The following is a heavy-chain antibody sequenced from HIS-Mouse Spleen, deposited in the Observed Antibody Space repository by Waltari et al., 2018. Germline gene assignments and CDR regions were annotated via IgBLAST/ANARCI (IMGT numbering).Heavy chain of an antibody. CDR3: AKDRGSPLYFDY. D-gene: IGHD1-26*01. J-gene: IGHJ4*02. CDR2: ISYDGSNK. CDR1: GFTFSSYG. V-gene: IGHV3-30*18. Sequence: QVQLVESGGSVVQPGRSLRLSCAASGFTFSSYGMHWVRQAPGKGLEWVAVISYDGSNKYYADSVKGRFTISRDNSKNTLYLQMNSLRAEDTAVYYCAKDRGSPLYFDYWGQGTLVTVSS.